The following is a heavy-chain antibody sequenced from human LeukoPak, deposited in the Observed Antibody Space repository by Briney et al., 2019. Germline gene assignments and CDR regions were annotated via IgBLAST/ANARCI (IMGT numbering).Heavy chain of an antibody. CDR2: INSDESST. V-gene: IGHV3-74*01. Sequence: GGSLTLSCAASGFTFSSYWMHWVRQAPGKGLVWVSRINSDESSTSYADSEKGRFTISRDNAKNTLYLQMNSLSAEDTAVYYCARGSPRKGTPFDYWGQGTLVTVSS. D-gene: IGHD1-14*01. CDR3: ARGSPRKGTPFDY. J-gene: IGHJ4*02. CDR1: GFTFSSYW.